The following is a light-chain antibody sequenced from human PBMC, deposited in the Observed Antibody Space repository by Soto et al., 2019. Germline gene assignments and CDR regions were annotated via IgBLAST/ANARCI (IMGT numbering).Light chain of an antibody. J-gene: IGKJ5*01. Sequence: LIPSANPFSCTPRARSPLSCRASQGVSSSYLACYQQTPGQATRLLIYGACSSATGIPDRFSGSGSATDFTPTISRLEPEDFALYYCQQYGSSSITFGQGTRLEIK. V-gene: IGKV3-20*01. CDR1: QGVSSSY. CDR2: GAC. CDR3: QQYGSSSIT.